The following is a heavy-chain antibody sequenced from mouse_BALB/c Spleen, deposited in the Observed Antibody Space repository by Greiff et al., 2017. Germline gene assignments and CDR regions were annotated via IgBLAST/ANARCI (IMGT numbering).Heavy chain of an antibody. CDR3: ARNWDVRAMDY. Sequence: VQLKQSGPELVKPGASVKMSCKASGYTFTSYVMHWVKQKPGQGLEWIGYINPYNDGTKYNEKFKGKATLTSDKSSSTAYMELSSLTSEDSAVYYCARNWDVRAMDYWGQGTSVTVSS. J-gene: IGHJ4*01. D-gene: IGHD4-1*01. V-gene: IGHV1-14*01. CDR2: INPYNDGT. CDR1: GYTFTSYV.